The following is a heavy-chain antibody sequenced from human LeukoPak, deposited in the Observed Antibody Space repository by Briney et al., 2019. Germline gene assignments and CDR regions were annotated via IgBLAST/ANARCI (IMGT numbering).Heavy chain of an antibody. CDR3: ARHITGFGVVTRHYMDV. CDR1: GGSISSYY. V-gene: IGHV4-59*08. D-gene: IGHD3-3*01. J-gene: IGHJ6*03. CDR2: IYYTGST. Sequence: PSETLSLTCTVSGGSISSYYWSWIRQPPGKGLEWIGYIYYTGSTNYNPSLKSQVTISVDTSKNQFSLKLSSVTAADTAVYYCARHITGFGVVTRHYMDVWGKGTTVTVSS.